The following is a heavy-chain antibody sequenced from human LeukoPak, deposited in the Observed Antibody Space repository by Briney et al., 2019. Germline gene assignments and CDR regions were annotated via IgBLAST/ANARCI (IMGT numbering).Heavy chain of an antibody. V-gene: IGHV3-48*01. D-gene: IGHD1-1*01. CDR3: ARDHNYAFDN. CDR2: VGIDSGNT. J-gene: IGHJ4*02. CDR1: GFTFSDYS. Sequence: PGGSLRLSCAASGFTFSDYSMNCVRQAPGKGLEWISWVGIDSGNTKYADSVKGRFTISGEKAKNSLYLQMSSLRVEDTAVYYCARDHNYAFDNWGQGTLVTVSS.